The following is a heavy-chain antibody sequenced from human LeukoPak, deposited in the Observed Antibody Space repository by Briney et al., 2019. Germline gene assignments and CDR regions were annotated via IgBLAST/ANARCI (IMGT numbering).Heavy chain of an antibody. J-gene: IGHJ3*02. D-gene: IGHD2-21*01. Sequence: SETLSLTCTVSGGSISSSYWSWIRQSPGKGLEWVGYIHHSGNTNSNPPLKSRVTISVDTPKNQFSLKLSSVTAADTAVYYCVRWQYCGGNCYFSAFDIWGQGTIVTVSS. V-gene: IGHV4-59*01. CDR2: IHHSGNT. CDR3: VRWQYCGGNCYFSAFDI. CDR1: GGSISSSY.